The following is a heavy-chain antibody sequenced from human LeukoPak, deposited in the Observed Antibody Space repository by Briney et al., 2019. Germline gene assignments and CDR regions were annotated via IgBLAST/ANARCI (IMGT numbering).Heavy chain of an antibody. CDR2: ISGSGGST. Sequence: GGSLRLSCAASGFTFSSYAMSWVRQAPGKGLEWVSAISGSGGSTYYADSVKGRFTISRDNSKNTLYLQMNSLRAEDTAVYYCARDGAVAGPTYYFDYWGQGTLVTVSS. J-gene: IGHJ4*02. CDR3: ARDGAVAGPTYYFDY. D-gene: IGHD6-19*01. V-gene: IGHV3-23*01. CDR1: GFTFSSYA.